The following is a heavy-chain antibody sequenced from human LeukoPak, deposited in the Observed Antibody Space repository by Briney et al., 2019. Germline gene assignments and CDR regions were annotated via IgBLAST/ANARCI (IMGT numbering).Heavy chain of an antibody. D-gene: IGHD6-13*01. CDR1: GYTFTDYY. CDR3: ARGTGAGGRGRLDS. Sequence: ASVTVSCKASGYTFTDYYIHWVRQAPGQGLEWMGWINPNSGGTNYAHKFLGRVTMTRDTSISTAYMDLSGLRSDDTAVYFCARGTGAGGRGRLDSWGQGTLVTVSS. V-gene: IGHV1-2*07. J-gene: IGHJ4*02. CDR2: INPNSGGT.